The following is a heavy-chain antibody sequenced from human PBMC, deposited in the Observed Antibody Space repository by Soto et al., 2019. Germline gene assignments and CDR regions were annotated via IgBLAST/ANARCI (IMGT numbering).Heavy chain of an antibody. Sequence: QLQLQESGPGLVKPSETLSLTCTVSGGSISSSSYYWGWIRQPPGKGLEWIGSIYYSGSTYYNPSLKSRVTISGDTSKNQFSLKRSSVTAADTAVYYCARPSYSRDNWFDPWGQGTLVTVSS. CDR3: ARPSYSRDNWFDP. V-gene: IGHV4-39*01. CDR2: IYYSGST. D-gene: IGHD6-13*01. J-gene: IGHJ5*02. CDR1: GGSISSSSYY.